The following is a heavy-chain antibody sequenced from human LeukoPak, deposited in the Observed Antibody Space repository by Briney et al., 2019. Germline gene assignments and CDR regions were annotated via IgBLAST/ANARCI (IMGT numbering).Heavy chain of an antibody. CDR2: ISRSGGST. J-gene: IGHJ6*02. Sequence: SGGSLRLTCAASELHAMTWVRQGPGKGLEWVSAISRSGGSTYYADSMKGRFTISRDKSNNTLYLQMNSLRAEDTAVYYCAKLGGKTAYGGEYYGMDVWGQGTTVTVSS. D-gene: IGHD4-17*01. CDR1: ELHA. CDR3: AKLGGKTAYGGEYYGMDV. V-gene: IGHV3-23*01.